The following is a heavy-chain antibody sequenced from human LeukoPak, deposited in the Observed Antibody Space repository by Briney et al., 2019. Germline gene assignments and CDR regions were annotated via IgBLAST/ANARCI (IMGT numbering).Heavy chain of an antibody. D-gene: IGHD3-10*01. Sequence: PGGSLRLSCAASGFTFSDYYMSWVRQAPGKGLEWVSAISGSGGSTYYADSVKGRFTISRDNSKNTLYLQMNSLRAEDRAVYYCAKSPLWFGELFQFDYWGQGTLVTVSS. CDR3: AKSPLWFGELFQFDY. CDR2: ISGSGGST. V-gene: IGHV3-23*01. CDR1: GFTFSDYY. J-gene: IGHJ4*02.